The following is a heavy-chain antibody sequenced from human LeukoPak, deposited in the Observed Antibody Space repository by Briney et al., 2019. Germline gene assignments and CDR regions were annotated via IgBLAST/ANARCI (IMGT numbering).Heavy chain of an antibody. CDR1: GFTFSIYS. V-gene: IGHV3-21*01. CDR2: ISSRSSYI. CDR3: ASGEREDYYDSSGYDY. Sequence: GGSLRLSCAASGFTFSIYSMNWVRQAPGKGLEWVSSISSRSSYIYYADSVKGRFTISRDNAKNSLYLQMNSLRAEGTAVYYCASGEREDYYDSSGYDYWGQGTLVTVSS. J-gene: IGHJ4*02. D-gene: IGHD3-22*01.